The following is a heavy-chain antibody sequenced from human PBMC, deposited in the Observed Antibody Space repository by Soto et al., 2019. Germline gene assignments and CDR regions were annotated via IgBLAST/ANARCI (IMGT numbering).Heavy chain of an antibody. J-gene: IGHJ4*02. CDR1: GGSISSGGYS. CDR2: IYHSGST. D-gene: IGHD5-12*01. CDR3: AAGGGLPRYY. Sequence: QLQLQESGSGLVKPSQTLSLTCAVSGGSISSGGYSWSWIRQPPGKGLEWIGYIYHSGSTYYNPYHRSRVTISVARSKNQFPLKLSSVTAADTAVYYCAAGGGLPRYYWGQGNLVTVSS. V-gene: IGHV4-30-2*01.